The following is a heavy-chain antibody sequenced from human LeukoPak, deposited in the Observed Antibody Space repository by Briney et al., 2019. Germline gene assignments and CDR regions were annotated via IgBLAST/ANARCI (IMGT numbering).Heavy chain of an antibody. CDR2: IYYSGST. CDR3: ARWASYYYDSSGYYYFDY. CDR1: GVSISSSGYY. D-gene: IGHD3-22*01. Sequence: SETLSLTCTVSGVSISSSGYYWSWIRQHPGRGLEWIGYIYYSGSTYYNPSLKSRVTISVDTSKNQFSLKLSSVTAADTAVYYCARWASYYYDSSGYYYFDYWGQGTLVTVSS. V-gene: IGHV4-31*03. J-gene: IGHJ4*02.